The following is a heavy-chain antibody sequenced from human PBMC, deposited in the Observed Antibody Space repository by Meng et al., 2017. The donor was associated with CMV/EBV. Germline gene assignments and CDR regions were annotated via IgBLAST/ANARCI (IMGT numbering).Heavy chain of an antibody. D-gene: IGHD1-26*01. V-gene: IGHV6-1*01. CDR2: TYYKSKWYF. Sequence: CAISGDSVSSDACNWIRQSPSGGFEWLGRTYYKSKWYFDYAVSVKSRITIKPDTSKNQFSLQLSSVTPEDTAIYYCARGRSWVQPLVYWGQGTLVTVSS. CDR1: GDSVSSDA. J-gene: IGHJ4*02. CDR3: ARGRSWVQPLVY.